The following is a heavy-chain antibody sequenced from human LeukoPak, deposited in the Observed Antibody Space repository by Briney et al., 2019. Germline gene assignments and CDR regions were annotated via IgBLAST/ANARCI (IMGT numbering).Heavy chain of an antibody. D-gene: IGHD3-10*01. CDR1: GYSFTSYW. J-gene: IGHJ5*02. CDR3: ARSRGTMVRGVIIYPTWFDP. Sequence: GESLKISCKGSGYSFTSYWIGWVRQMPGKGLGWMGIIYPGDSDTRYSPSFQGQVTISADKSISTAYLQWSSLKASDTAMYYCARSRGTMVRGVIIYPTWFDPWGQGTLVTVSS. V-gene: IGHV5-51*01. CDR2: IYPGDSDT.